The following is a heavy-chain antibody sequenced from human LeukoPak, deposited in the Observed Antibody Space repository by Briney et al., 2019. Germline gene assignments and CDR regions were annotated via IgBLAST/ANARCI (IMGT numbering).Heavy chain of an antibody. D-gene: IGHD4-23*01. V-gene: IGHV3-43*01. J-gene: IGHJ4*02. CDR3: ARGRPHGNDY. CDR2: ITWDSGTT. Sequence: SGGSLRLSCAASGFTFDEYTMHWVRQAPGKGLEWVSLITWDSGTTYYKDSVKGRFTISRDNAKNTLYLQMNSLRVEDTAVYYCARGRPHGNDYWGQGTLVTVSS. CDR1: GFTFDEYT.